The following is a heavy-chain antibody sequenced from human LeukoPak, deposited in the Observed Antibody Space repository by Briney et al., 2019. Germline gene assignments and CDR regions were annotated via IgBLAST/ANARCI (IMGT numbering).Heavy chain of an antibody. CDR1: GFTFRSYA. CDR3: ARTYYDILTGYNPYFDY. V-gene: IGHV3-21*01. CDR2: ITSSSTSM. D-gene: IGHD3-9*01. Sequence: GGSMRLSCAASGFTFRSYAMHWVRQAPGKGLEWVSSITSSSTSMYYADSVKGRFTISRDNAKNSLYLQMISLRAEDTAVYYCARTYYDILTGYNPYFDYWGQGTLVTVSS. J-gene: IGHJ4*02.